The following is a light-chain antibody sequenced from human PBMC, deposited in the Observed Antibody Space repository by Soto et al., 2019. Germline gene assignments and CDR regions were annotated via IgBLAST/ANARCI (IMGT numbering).Light chain of an antibody. Sequence: DIQLTQSPSFLPASVGDRVTITCRASQAISSYLAWYQQKPGKPPKLLIYGASTLQSDVPSRFSGSGSGTEFTLTVSSLQAEDSATYYCHQFNDYPRTFGGGTKVDIK. J-gene: IGKJ4*02. CDR1: QAISSY. CDR2: GAS. CDR3: HQFNDYPRT. V-gene: IGKV1-9*01.